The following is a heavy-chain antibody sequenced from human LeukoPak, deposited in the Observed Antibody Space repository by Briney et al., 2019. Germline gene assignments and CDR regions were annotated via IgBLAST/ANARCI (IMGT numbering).Heavy chain of an antibody. D-gene: IGHD3-3*01. CDR2: VYYTGST. V-gene: IGHV4-59*01. Sequence: SETLSLTCTVSGGSISSYYWSWIRQPPGKGLEWIGYVYYTGSTNYNPSLKSRVTISVDTSKNHFSLELSSVTAADTAVYYCARGSQRITVFGVVTDYWGQGTLVTVSS. CDR3: ARGSQRITVFGVVTDY. CDR1: GGSISSYY. J-gene: IGHJ4*02.